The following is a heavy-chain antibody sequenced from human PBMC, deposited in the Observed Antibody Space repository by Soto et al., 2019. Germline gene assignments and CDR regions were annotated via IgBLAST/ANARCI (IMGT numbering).Heavy chain of an antibody. CDR2: ISGSGGST. V-gene: IGHV3-23*01. J-gene: IGHJ6*02. CDR1: GFTFSSYA. D-gene: IGHD2-21*02. CDR3: AILGAGVVTDYYGMDV. Sequence: HPGGSLRLSCAASGFTFSSYAMSWVRQAPGKGLEWVSAISGSGGSTYYADSVKGRFTISRDNSKNSLYLQMNSLRAEDTAVYYCAILGAGVVTDYYGMDVWGQGTTVTVSS.